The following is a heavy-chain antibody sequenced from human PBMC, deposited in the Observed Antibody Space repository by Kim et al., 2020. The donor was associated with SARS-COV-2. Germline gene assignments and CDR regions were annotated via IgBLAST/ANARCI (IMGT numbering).Heavy chain of an antibody. V-gene: IGHV3-43*02. D-gene: IGHD6-13*01. CDR1: GFTFDVYA. J-gene: IGHJ4*02. CDR3: AKASSGKYSTSWYWRYYFGY. CDR2: ISGDGDTT. Sequence: GGSLRLSCAASGFTFDVYAMLWVRQAPGKGLEWVSLISGDGDTTYHADSVKGRFTISRDNRKNSLYLQMNSLRTEDTAFYYCAKASSGKYSTSWYWRYYFGYGGQGNLVTVPS.